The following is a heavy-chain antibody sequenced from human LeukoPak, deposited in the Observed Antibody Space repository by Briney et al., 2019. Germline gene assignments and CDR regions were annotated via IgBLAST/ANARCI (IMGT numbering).Heavy chain of an antibody. J-gene: IGHJ3*02. CDR2: VSVSGGST. V-gene: IGHV3-23*01. D-gene: IGHD3-22*01. CDR1: GFTLSSYV. CDR3: AKYYYDSSGHHGAFDI. Sequence: GGSLRLACAASGFTLSSYVVSWVRQAPGKGLQWVSAVSVSGGSTHYADSVKGRFTISRDNSKNTVYLQMNNLRAEDTAVYYCAKYYYDSSGHHGAFDIWGQGTMVTVSS.